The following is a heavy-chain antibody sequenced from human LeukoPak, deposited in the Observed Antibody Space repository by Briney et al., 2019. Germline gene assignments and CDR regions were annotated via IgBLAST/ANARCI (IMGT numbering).Heavy chain of an antibody. D-gene: IGHD1-26*01. V-gene: IGHV4-34*01. CDR1: GGSFSGYY. CDR3: ARYRGSYYFDY. CDR2: INHSGST. Sequence: PSETLSLTCAVYGGSFSGYYWSWIRQPPGKGLEWIGEINHSGSTNYNPSLKSRVTISVDTSKNQFSLKLSSVTAADTAVYYCARYRGSYYFDYWGQGTLVTVSS. J-gene: IGHJ4*02.